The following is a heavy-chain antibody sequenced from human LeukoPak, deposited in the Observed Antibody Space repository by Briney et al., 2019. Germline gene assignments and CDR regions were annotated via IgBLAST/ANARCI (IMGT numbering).Heavy chain of an antibody. J-gene: IGHJ4*02. CDR2: FDPEDDEA. CDR1: GYSLSELS. CDR3: ATDVTGTAPYDF. V-gene: IGHV1-24*01. D-gene: IGHD1-1*01. Sequence: ASVKVSCKVSGYSLSELSIHWVRQAPGEGLEWMGGFDPEDDEAIYAQSLQGRVTMTEDTSTDTAYMELSGLTSDDAAVYYCATDVTGTAPYDFWGQGTLVTVS.